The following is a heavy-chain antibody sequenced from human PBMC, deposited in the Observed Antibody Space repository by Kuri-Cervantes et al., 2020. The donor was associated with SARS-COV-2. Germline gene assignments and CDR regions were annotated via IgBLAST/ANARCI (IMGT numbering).Heavy chain of an antibody. D-gene: IGHD6-19*01. CDR1: GYTFTGYY. CDR2: INPNSGGT. J-gene: IGHJ3*02. V-gene: IGHV1-2*02. Sequence: ASVKVSCKASGYTFTGYYMHWVRQAPGQGLEWMGWINPNSGGTNYAQKFQGRVTMTSDTSISTAYMELSRLRSDDTAVYYCARAPGIAVAGIVMGDTDAFDIWGQGTMVTVS. CDR3: ARAPGIAVAGIVMGDTDAFDI.